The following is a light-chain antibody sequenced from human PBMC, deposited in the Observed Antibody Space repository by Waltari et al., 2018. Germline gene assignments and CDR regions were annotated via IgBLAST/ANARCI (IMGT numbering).Light chain of an antibody. J-gene: IGLJ3*02. V-gene: IGLV2-14*01. CDR3: TSYITTRGDWV. Sequence: QSALTQPASVSGSPGQSITISCTGTSSDVGGYNLVSWHQQHPGKAPKLIIYEASNRPPGFSNRFSGSKSGNSASLTISGLQAEDEADYYCTSYITTRGDWVFGGGTKLTVL. CDR2: EAS. CDR1: SSDVGGYNL.